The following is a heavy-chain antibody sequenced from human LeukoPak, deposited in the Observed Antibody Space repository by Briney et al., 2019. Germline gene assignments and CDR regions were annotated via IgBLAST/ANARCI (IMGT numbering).Heavy chain of an antibody. CDR1: GITFSSYS. V-gene: IGHV3-21*01. J-gene: IGHJ4*02. D-gene: IGHD6-19*01. Sequence: GGSLRLSCAASGITFSSYSMNWVRQAPGKGLEWVSSISSGSSYIYYADSVKGRFIISRDNAKNSMSLQMNSLRAEDTAVYYCARGDNSGWRNVYYFDYWGQGTLVTVSS. CDR2: ISSGSSYI. CDR3: ARGDNSGWRNVYYFDY.